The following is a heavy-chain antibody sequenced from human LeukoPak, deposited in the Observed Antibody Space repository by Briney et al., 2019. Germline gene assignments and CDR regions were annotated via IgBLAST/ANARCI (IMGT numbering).Heavy chain of an antibody. Sequence: GGSLRLSCAASGFTVSSNYMSWVRQAPGKGLEWVSVIYSGGSTYYADSVKGRFTISRDNSKNTLYLQMNSLRAEDTAVYYCARGYYYGSGSYWYFDLWGRGTLVTVSS. D-gene: IGHD3-10*01. CDR1: GFTVSSNY. CDR2: IYSGGST. V-gene: IGHV3-53*01. CDR3: ARGYYYGSGSYWYFDL. J-gene: IGHJ2*01.